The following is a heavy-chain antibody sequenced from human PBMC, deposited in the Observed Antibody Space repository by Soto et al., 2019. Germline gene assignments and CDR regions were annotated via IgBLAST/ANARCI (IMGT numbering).Heavy chain of an antibody. V-gene: IGHV1-3*04. CDR2: VNTGYGNT. Sequence: ASVKVSCKASGYTFTTYAVHWVRQAPGQRLEWMGWVNTGYGNTKYSQKFQGRVTITRDTSASTAYMELTSLTSEDTAVYYCARAGTEYSSPRPWGQGTLVTVS. CDR1: GYTFTTYA. J-gene: IGHJ5*02. D-gene: IGHD6-6*01. CDR3: ARAGTEYSSPRP.